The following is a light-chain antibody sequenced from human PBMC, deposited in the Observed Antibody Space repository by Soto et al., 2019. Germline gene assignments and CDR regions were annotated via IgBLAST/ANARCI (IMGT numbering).Light chain of an antibody. CDR2: KAS. CDR3: HQYNSYPYT. J-gene: IGKJ2*01. V-gene: IGKV1-5*03. Sequence: DTQMTQSPSTLSASVGDRVTITCRASQNINNWLAWYQQKPGKAPKLLIYKASRLESGVPSRFSGSGSGTEFPLTISNMQPECFAPHSCHQYNSYPYTFGQGPKLEIK. CDR1: QNINNW.